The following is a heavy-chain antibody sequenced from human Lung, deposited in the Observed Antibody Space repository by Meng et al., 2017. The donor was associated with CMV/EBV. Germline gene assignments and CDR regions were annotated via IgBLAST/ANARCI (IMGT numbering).Heavy chain of an antibody. V-gene: IGHV3-15*01. J-gene: IGHJ4*02. Sequence: GFTFSNAGRGWVREAPGKGLEWVGRIISEADGGTTHHAAPVKGRFTISRDDSKNTLYLQMNSLKTEDTAMYYCATDLYYDDSGLRDYWGRGTLVTVSS. CDR1: GFTFSNAG. D-gene: IGHD3-22*01. CDR3: ATDLYYDDSGLRDY. CDR2: IISEADGGTT.